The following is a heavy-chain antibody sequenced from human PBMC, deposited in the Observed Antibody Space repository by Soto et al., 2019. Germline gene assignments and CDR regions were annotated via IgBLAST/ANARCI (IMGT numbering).Heavy chain of an antibody. V-gene: IGHV3-23*01. D-gene: IGHD1-26*01. CDR1: GFTFSSYG. CDR2: ISGSDANT. CDR3: ARNQWELLN. Sequence: RRLSCAASGFTFSSYGMSWVRQAPGKGLEWVSSISGSDANTYYADSVKGRFTISRDNFKNTLYLQMNSLRAEDTAVYYCARNQWELLNWGQGTLVTVSS. J-gene: IGHJ4*02.